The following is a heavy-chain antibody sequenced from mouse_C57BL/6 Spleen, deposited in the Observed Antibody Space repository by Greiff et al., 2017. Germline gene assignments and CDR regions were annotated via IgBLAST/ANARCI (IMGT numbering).Heavy chain of an antibody. J-gene: IGHJ4*01. Sequence: VMLVEPGPELVKPGASVKLSCKASGYTFTSYDINWVKQRPGQGLEWIGWIYPRGGSTKYNEKFKGKATLTVDTSSSTAYMELHSLTSEDSAVYFCARDYGTFYAMDYWGQGTSVTVSS. CDR1: GYTFTSYD. CDR3: ARDYGTFYAMDY. CDR2: IYPRGGST. D-gene: IGHD1-1*01. V-gene: IGHV1-85*01.